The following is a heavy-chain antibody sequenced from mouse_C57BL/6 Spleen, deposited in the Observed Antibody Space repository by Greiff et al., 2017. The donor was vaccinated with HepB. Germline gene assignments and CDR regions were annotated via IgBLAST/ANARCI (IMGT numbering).Heavy chain of an antibody. D-gene: IGHD2-3*01. CDR2: IDPSDSYT. J-gene: IGHJ1*03. V-gene: IGHV1-50*01. CDR1: GYTFTSYW. CDR3: ARAGDGYYWYFDV. Sequence: VQLQQPGAELVKPGASVKLSCKASGYTFTSYWMQWVKQRPGQGLEWIGEIDPSDSYTNYNQKFKGKATLTVYTSSSTAYMQLSSLTSEDSAVYYCARAGDGYYWYFDVWGTGTTVTVSS.